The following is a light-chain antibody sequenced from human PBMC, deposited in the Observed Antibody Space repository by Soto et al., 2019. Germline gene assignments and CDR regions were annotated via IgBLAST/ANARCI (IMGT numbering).Light chain of an antibody. CDR1: SSNIGAPFD. Sequence: QPVLTQPPSVSGAPGQRVTISCTGSSSNIGAPFDVHWYQQLPGTAPKLLIYGNSDRPSGVPDRFSGSKSGTSASLAITGLQAEDEADYYCQSYDSLSGYVFGTGTKLTVL. J-gene: IGLJ1*01. CDR2: GNS. CDR3: QSYDSLSGYV. V-gene: IGLV1-40*01.